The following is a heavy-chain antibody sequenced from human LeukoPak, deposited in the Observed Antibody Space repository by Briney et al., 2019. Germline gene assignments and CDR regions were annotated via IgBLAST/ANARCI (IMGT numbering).Heavy chain of an antibody. CDR3: ARAAAGPYFDY. V-gene: IGHV3-48*03. CDR1: GFTFSSYE. CDR2: ISSSGSTI. J-gene: IGHJ4*02. D-gene: IGHD6-13*01. Sequence: GGSLRLSCAASGFTFSSYEMNWVRQAPGKGLERVSYISSSGSTIYYADSVKGRFTISRDNAKNSLYLQMNSLRAEDTAVYYCARAAAGPYFDYWGQGTLVTVSS.